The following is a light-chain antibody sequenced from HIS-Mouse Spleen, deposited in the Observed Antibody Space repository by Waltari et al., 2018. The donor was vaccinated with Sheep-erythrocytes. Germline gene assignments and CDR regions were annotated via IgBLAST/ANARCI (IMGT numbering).Light chain of an antibody. CDR3: SSYAGSNNWV. V-gene: IGLV2-8*01. CDR1: SRDVGGYNY. CDR2: EVS. Sequence: QSALTQPPSASGSPGQSVTISGTGTSRDVGGYNYVSWYQQHPGKAPKLMIYEVSKRPSGVPDRFSGSKSGNTASLTVSGLQAEDEADYYCSSYAGSNNWVFGGGTKLTVL. J-gene: IGLJ3*02.